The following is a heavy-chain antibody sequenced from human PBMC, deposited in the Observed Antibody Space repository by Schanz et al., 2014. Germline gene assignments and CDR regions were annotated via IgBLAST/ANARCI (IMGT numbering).Heavy chain of an antibody. CDR2: ISSGGGST. J-gene: IGHJ3*02. Sequence: DVQLLESGGGLVQPGGSLRLSCASSGFSFTTYAMSWVRQAPGKGLEWVSSISSGGGSTYYADSVRGRFTMSRDNSKNTLYLQMNSLRAGDAAVYYCAKGRFGELSAFDIWGQGTMVTVSS. CDR3: AKGRFGELSAFDI. V-gene: IGHV3-23*01. D-gene: IGHD3-10*01. CDR1: GFSFTTYA.